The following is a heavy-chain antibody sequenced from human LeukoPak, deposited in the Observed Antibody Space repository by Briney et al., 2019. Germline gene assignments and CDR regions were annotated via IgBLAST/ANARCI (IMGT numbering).Heavy chain of an antibody. CDR1: GFTFSSYW. D-gene: IGHD6-19*01. CDR2: IKKDGSET. CDR3: TRDYPSGYSSGWYFGFDY. J-gene: IGHJ4*02. Sequence: GGSLRLSCAASGFTFSSYWMSWVRQVPGKGLEWVANIKKDGSETYYVDSVKGRFTISRDNAKSSLYLQMNSLRAEDTAVYYCTRDYPSGYSSGWYFGFDYWGQGTLVTVPS. V-gene: IGHV3-7*01.